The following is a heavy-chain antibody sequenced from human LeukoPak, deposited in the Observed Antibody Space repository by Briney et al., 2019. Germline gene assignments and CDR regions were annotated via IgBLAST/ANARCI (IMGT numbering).Heavy chain of an antibody. CDR2: IGRNGGPI. CDR3: ARGRTGDGDTFDV. J-gene: IGHJ3*01. Sequence: GGSLRLSWTASGFTFSDVEMSWVRQAPGKGLEWVAYIGRNGGPIFSADSVKGRLTISRDNTKNSLYLQMNSLTTEDTAIYYCARGRTGDGDTFDVWGQGTMVTVSS. D-gene: IGHD7-27*01. V-gene: IGHV3-48*03. CDR1: GFTFSDVE.